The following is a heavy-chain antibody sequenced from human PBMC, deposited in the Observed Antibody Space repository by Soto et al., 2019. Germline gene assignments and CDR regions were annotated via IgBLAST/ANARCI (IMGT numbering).Heavy chain of an antibody. Sequence: GGSLRLSCAASGFTFSSYGMHWVRQAPGKGLEWVAVISYDGSNKYYADSVKGRFTISRDNSKNTLYLQMNSLRAEDTAVYYCAKDRSSISYYMDVWGKGTTVTVSS. CDR1: GFTFSSYG. V-gene: IGHV3-30*18. CDR2: ISYDGSNK. J-gene: IGHJ6*03. D-gene: IGHD6-6*01. CDR3: AKDRSSISYYMDV.